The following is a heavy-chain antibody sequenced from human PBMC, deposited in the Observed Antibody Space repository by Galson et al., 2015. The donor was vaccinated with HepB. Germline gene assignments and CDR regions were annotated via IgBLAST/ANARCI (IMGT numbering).Heavy chain of an antibody. Sequence: SVKVSCKASGYTFTGYYIHWVRQAPGQGLEWMGRINPNDGGTKYSQKFQGRVTMTRDTSISTAYMELRRLRSDDTAVYYCASDRVTIAASWGQGTLVTVSS. J-gene: IGHJ5*02. CDR3: ASDRVTIAAS. CDR1: GYTFTGYY. V-gene: IGHV1-2*06. CDR2: INPNDGGT. D-gene: IGHD6-13*01.